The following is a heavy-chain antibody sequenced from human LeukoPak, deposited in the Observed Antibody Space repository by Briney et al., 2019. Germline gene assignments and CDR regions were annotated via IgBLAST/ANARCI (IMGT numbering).Heavy chain of an antibody. CDR1: GFTFSSYW. V-gene: IGHV3-7*03. J-gene: IGHJ5*02. CDR2: IKQDGSEK. CDR3: AKDSRSWHTNWFDP. D-gene: IGHD6-13*01. Sequence: GGSLRLSCAASGFTFSSYWMSWVRQAPGKGLEWVANIKQDGSEKYYVDSVKGRFTISRDNAKNSLYLQMNSLRAEDTALYYCAKDSRSWHTNWFDPWGQGTLVTVSS.